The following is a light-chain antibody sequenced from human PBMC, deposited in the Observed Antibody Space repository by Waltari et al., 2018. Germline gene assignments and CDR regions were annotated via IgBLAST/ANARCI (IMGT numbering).Light chain of an antibody. CDR3: QQYGSSPYT. V-gene: IGKV3-20*01. Sequence: EIVLTQSPGTLSLSPGERATLSCRASQSVSSSYFAWYQHRPGQAPRLLIYGASSRATGIPDRFSGSGSGTDFTLTINRLEPEDFAVYYCQQYGSSPYTFGQGTKLEIK. J-gene: IGKJ2*01. CDR1: QSVSSSY. CDR2: GAS.